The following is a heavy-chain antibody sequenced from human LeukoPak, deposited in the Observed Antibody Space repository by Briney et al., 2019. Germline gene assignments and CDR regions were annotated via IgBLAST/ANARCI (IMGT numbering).Heavy chain of an antibody. J-gene: IGHJ4*02. Sequence: PGGSLRLSCAASGFTFSSYWVSWVRQAPGKGLEWVANIKQDGSGKYYVDSVKGRFTISRDNAKNSLYLQMNSLRAEDTAVYYCARGPYCYDSSEMATALDYWGQGTLVTVSS. CDR2: IKQDGSGK. CDR3: ARGPYCYDSSEMATALDY. D-gene: IGHD3-22*01. CDR1: GFTFSSYW. V-gene: IGHV3-7*01.